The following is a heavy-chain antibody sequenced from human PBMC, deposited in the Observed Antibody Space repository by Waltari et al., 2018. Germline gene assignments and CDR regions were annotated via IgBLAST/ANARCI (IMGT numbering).Heavy chain of an antibody. CDR1: GFTFSSYA. V-gene: IGHV3-23*01. J-gene: IGHJ6*03. D-gene: IGHD1-1*01. Sequence: EVQLLESGGGLVQPGGSLRLSCAASGFTFSSYALSWVPQAPGKGLEWVSAISGSCGSTYYADSVKGRFTISRDNSKNTLYLQMNSLRAEDTAVYYCAKAGYNSYDYYYMDVWGKGTTVTISS. CDR3: AKAGYNSYDYYYMDV. CDR2: ISGSCGST.